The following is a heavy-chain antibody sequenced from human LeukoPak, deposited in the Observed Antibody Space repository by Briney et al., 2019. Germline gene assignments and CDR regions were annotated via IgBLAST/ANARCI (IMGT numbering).Heavy chain of an antibody. D-gene: IGHD2-2*01. CDR3: ARDSWDIVVVPAAGDYYYYMDV. J-gene: IGHJ6*03. Sequence: GGSLRLSCAASGFTFSSYSMSWVRQAPGEGLEWVSYISSSSSTIYYADSVKGRFTISRDNAKNSLYLQMNSLRAEDTAVYYCARDSWDIVVVPAAGDYYYYMDVWGKGTTVTVSS. V-gene: IGHV3-48*01. CDR2: ISSSSSTI. CDR1: GFTFSSYS.